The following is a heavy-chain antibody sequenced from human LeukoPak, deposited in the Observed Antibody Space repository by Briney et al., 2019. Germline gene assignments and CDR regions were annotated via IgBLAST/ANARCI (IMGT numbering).Heavy chain of an antibody. D-gene: IGHD4-17*01. CDR2: ISSSGSTI. CDR3: ASYGDYVVAYFDY. J-gene: IGHJ4*02. CDR1: GFTFSSYE. Sequence: PGGSLRLSCAAPGFTFSSYEMNWARQAPGKGLEWVSYISSSGSTIYYADSVKGRFTISRDNAKNSLYLQMNSLRAEDTAVYYCASYGDYVVAYFDYWGQGTLVTVSS. V-gene: IGHV3-48*03.